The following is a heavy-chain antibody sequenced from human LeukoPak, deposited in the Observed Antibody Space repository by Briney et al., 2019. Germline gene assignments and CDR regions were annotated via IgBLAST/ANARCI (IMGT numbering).Heavy chain of an antibody. V-gene: IGHV4-59*01. D-gene: IGHD6-13*01. CDR1: GGSISSYY. J-gene: IGHJ4*02. CDR3: ARSYSSSYLPYDY. CDR2: IYYSGST. Sequence: SSETLSLTCTVSGGSISSYYWSWIRQPPGKGLERIGYIYYSGSTNYNPSLKSRVTISVDTSKNQFSLKLSSVTAADTAVYYCARSYSSSYLPYDYWGQGTLVTVSS.